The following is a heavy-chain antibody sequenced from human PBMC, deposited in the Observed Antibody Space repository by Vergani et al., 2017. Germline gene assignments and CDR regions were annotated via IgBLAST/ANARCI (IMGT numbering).Heavy chain of an antibody. Sequence: EVQLVESGGVVVQPGGSLRLSCAASGFTFDDYTMHWVRQAPGKGLEWVSLISWDGGSTYYADSVKGRFPISRDNSKNSLYLQMNSLRTEDTALYYCAKAPRISPYGMDVWGQGTTVTVSS. V-gene: IGHV3-43*01. D-gene: IGHD3-10*01. J-gene: IGHJ6*02. CDR2: ISWDGGST. CDR1: GFTFDDYT. CDR3: AKAPRISPYGMDV.